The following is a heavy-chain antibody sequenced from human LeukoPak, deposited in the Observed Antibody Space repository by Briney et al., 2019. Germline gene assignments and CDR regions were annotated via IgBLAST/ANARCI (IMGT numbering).Heavy chain of an antibody. CDR3: ARAQRRALFDY. CDR2: IYSGGST. J-gene: IGHJ4*02. Sequence: GGSLRLSCAASGFTFISYWMSWVRQARGKGLEWVSVIYSGGSTYYADSVKGRFTISRDNSKNTLYLQMNSLRAEDTAVYYCARAQRRALFDYWGQGTLVTVSS. V-gene: IGHV3-53*01. CDR1: GFTFISYW.